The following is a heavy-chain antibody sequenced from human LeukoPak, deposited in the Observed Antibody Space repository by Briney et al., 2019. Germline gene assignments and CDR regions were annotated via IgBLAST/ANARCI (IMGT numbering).Heavy chain of an antibody. CDR1: GFTFSSYG. Sequence: GRSLRLSCAASGFTFSSYGMHWVRQAPGKGLEWVAVISYEGSNKYYADSVKGRFTISRDNSKNTLYLQMNSLRAEDTAVYYCAKDRHCSGGSCYPGPYYYGMDVWGQGTTVTVSS. J-gene: IGHJ6*02. V-gene: IGHV3-30*18. CDR2: ISYEGSNK. D-gene: IGHD2-15*01. CDR3: AKDRHCSGGSCYPGPYYYGMDV.